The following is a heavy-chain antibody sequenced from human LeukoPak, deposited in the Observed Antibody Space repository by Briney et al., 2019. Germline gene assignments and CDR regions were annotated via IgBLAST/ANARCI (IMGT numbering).Heavy chain of an antibody. Sequence: ASVKVPCKASGYTFTSYGISWVRQAPGQGLEWMGWISAYNGNTNYAQKLQGRVTMTTDTSTSTAYMELRSLRSDDTAVYYCARGLSSARTTGMGYWGQGTLVTVSS. J-gene: IGHJ4*02. V-gene: IGHV1-18*01. CDR3: ARGLSSARTTGMGY. D-gene: IGHD6-19*01. CDR1: GYTFTSYG. CDR2: ISAYNGNT.